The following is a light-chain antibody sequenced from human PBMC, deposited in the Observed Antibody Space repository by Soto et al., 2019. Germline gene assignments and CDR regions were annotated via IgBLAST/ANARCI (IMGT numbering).Light chain of an antibody. Sequence: QSALTQPPSVSGAPVQRVTISCTGSSSNIGAGYDVHWYQQLPGTAPTLLIYGNSNRPSGVPDRFSGSKSGTSASLAITGPQAEEEADSCCHSYDSSLSGSGVFGTGTKVTAL. V-gene: IGLV1-40*01. CDR3: HSYDSSLSGSGV. CDR1: SSNIGAGYD. CDR2: GNS. J-gene: IGLJ1*01.